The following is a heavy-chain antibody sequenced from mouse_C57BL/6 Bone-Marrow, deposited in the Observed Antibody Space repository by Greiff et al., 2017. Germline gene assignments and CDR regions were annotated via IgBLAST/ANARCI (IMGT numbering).Heavy chain of an antibody. CDR3: AREELYYCGSSYFDY. CDR1: GYTFTSYW. J-gene: IGHJ2*01. V-gene: IGHV1-59*01. CDR2: IYPSDSYT. Sequence: VQLQQSGAELVRPGTSVKLSCKASGYTFTSYWMHWVKQRPGQGLEWIGVIYPSDSYTNYNQKFKGKATLTVDTSSSAAYMQHSSLTSEDSAVYDCAREELYYCGSSYFDYWGQGTTLTVSS. D-gene: IGHD1-1*01.